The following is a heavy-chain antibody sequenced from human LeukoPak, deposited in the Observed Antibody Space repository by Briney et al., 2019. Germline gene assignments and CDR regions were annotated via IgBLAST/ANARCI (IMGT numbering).Heavy chain of an antibody. CDR2: ISYGGST. CDR1: GGSISGYN. V-gene: IGHV4-59*08. D-gene: IGHD3-16*02. CDR3: ARRDYRGILPYAFDI. J-gene: IGHJ3*02. Sequence: SETLSLTCTVSGGSISGYNWGWIRQPPGKGLEWIGYISYGGSTNYNPSLKSRVTMSVDTSKNQFSLRLSSVTAADTAVYYCARRDYRGILPYAFDIWGQGTLVTVSS.